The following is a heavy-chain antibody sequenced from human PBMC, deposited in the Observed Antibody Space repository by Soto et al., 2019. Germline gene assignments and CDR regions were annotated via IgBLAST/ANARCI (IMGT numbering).Heavy chain of an antibody. J-gene: IGHJ4*02. CDR3: AKDYNYDILTGYDY. D-gene: IGHD3-9*01. Sequence: GGSLRLSCAASGFTFDDYAMHWVRQAPGKGLEWVSGISWNSGSIGYADSVKGRFTISRDNAKNSLYLQMNSLRAEDTALYYCAKDYNYDILTGYDYWGQGTLVTVSS. CDR2: ISWNSGSI. V-gene: IGHV3-9*01. CDR1: GFTFDDYA.